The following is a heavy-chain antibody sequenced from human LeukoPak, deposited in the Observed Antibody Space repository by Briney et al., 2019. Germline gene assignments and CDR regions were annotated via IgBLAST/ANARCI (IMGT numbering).Heavy chain of an antibody. CDR3: ARSYDSSGSDAFDI. D-gene: IGHD3-22*01. Sequence: ASVKVSCKASGYTFTSYDINWVRQATGQGLEWMGWMNPNSGNTGYAQKFQGRVTMTRNTSISTAYMGLSSLRSEDTAVYYCARSYDSSGSDAFDIWGQGTMVTVSS. J-gene: IGHJ3*02. V-gene: IGHV1-8*01. CDR2: MNPNSGNT. CDR1: GYTFTSYD.